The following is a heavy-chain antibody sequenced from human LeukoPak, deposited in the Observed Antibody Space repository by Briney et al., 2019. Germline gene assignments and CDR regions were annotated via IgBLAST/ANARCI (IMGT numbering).Heavy chain of an antibody. CDR1: GFTFSSYE. CDR3: ARHNGWYDY. CDR2: ISTSDAT. D-gene: IGHD6-19*01. V-gene: IGHV3-48*03. J-gene: IGHJ4*02. Sequence: PGGSLRLSCAASGFTFSSYEMNWVRQAPGKGLEWISYISTSDATMYADFVKGRFTISRDNAKNSLYLQMNSLRAEDTAVYYCARHNGWYDYWGQGTLVTVSS.